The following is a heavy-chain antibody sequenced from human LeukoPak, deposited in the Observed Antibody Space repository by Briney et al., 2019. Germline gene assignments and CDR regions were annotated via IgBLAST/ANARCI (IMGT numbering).Heavy chain of an antibody. D-gene: IGHD3-22*01. CDR2: IYPGDSDT. V-gene: IGHV5-51*01. Sequence: GESLKISCKGSGYSFTSYWIGWVRQMPGKGLEWMGIIYPGDSDTRYSPSFQDQVTISADKSISTAYLQWSSLKASDTAMYYCARTDSSGYYWYGMDVWGQGTTVTVSS. CDR1: GYSFTSYW. CDR3: ARTDSSGYYWYGMDV. J-gene: IGHJ6*02.